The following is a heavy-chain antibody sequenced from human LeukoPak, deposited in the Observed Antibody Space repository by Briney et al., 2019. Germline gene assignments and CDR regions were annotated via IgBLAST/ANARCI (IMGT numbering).Heavy chain of an antibody. CDR1: GGSVSSGSYY. CDR3: ARKEARNRMWFDP. J-gene: IGHJ5*02. Sequence: SETLPLTCTVSGGSVSSGSYYWSWIRQPPGKGLEWIGYIYYSGSTNYNPSLKSRVTISVDTSKNQFSLKLSSVTAADTAVYYCARKEARNRMWFDPWGQGTLVTASS. CDR2: IYYSGST. D-gene: IGHD1-14*01. V-gene: IGHV4-61*01.